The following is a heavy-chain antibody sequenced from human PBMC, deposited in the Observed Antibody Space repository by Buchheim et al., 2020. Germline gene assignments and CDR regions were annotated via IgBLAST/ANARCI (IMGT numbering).Heavy chain of an antibody. Sequence: EVQLVESGGGLVQPGGSLRLSCAASGFTFSSYWMSWVRQAPGKGLEWVANIKQDGSEKYYVDSVKGRFTISRDNAKNSLYLQMNSLRAEDTAVYYCARGHVLRYFDWLLNENWFDPWGQGTL. D-gene: IGHD3-9*01. CDR1: GFTFSSYW. CDR3: ARGHVLRYFDWLLNENWFDP. CDR2: IKQDGSEK. V-gene: IGHV3-7*01. J-gene: IGHJ5*02.